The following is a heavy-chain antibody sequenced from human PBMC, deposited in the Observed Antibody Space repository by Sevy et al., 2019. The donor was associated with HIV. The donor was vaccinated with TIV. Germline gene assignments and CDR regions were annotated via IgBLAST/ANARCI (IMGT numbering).Heavy chain of an antibody. D-gene: IGHD6-13*01. CDR2: IKQGGDTK. J-gene: IGHJ4*02. V-gene: IGHV3-7*01. CDR1: GFTFSNYW. CDR3: ARDEYGSLDY. Sequence: GGSLRLSCAASGFTFSNYWMAWVRQAPGKGLEWVANIKQGGDTKHYVDSVKGRFTISRDNAKNLVFLKMNTLTAEDMAVYYCARDEYGSLDYWGQGILVTVSS.